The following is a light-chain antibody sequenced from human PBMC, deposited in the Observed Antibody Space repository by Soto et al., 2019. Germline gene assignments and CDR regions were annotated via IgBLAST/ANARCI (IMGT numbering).Light chain of an antibody. CDR2: VYS. CDR1: SSNIGAGYY. Sequence: QSVLTQPASVSGAPGQWVTISCPGSSSNIGAGYYVHWYQQLPGKAPKLIIYVYSNRPSGVPDRFSGSKSGNPASLTITGLQAEEEADYYCQSYDSSLSASVFGRGTKLTVL. J-gene: IGLJ3*02. CDR3: QSYDSSLSASV. V-gene: IGLV1-40*01.